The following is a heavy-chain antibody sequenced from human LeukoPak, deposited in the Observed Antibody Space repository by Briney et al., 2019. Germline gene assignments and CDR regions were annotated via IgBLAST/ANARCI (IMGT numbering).Heavy chain of an antibody. V-gene: IGHV4-39*01. CDR3: ARHLEYISSWKGYYFDY. Sequence: SSETLSLTCTVSGGSISSSSYYWGWIRQPPGKGLEWIGSIYYSGSTYYNPSLKSRVTISVDTSKNQFSLKLSSVTAPDTAVYYCARHLEYISSWKGYYFDYWGQGTLVTVSS. D-gene: IGHD6-13*01. CDR2: IYYSGST. CDR1: GGSISSSSYY. J-gene: IGHJ4*02.